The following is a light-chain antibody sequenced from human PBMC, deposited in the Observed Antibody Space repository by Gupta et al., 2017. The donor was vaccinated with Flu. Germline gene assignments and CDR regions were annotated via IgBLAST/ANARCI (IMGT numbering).Light chain of an antibody. CDR1: ISNIGGGYD. J-gene: IGLJ2*01. CDR2: GNS. V-gene: IGLV1-40*01. CDR3: QSYDNSLSGSG. Sequence: QSVLTQPPSLSGAPGQRVTMSSAGSISNIGGGYDVHWYQQLPGPAPKLLIYGNSNRPSGVPDRFSGSKSGTSASLAITGLQAEDEADYYYQSYDNSLSGSGFGGGTKLTVL.